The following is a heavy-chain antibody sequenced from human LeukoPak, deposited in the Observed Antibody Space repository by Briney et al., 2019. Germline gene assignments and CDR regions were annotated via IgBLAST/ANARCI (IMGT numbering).Heavy chain of an antibody. D-gene: IGHD1-26*01. CDR3: ARAGVGTTQGVNY. Sequence: GGSLRLSCVASGFTFNNYAMHWVRQAPGKGLEWVSYISSSSSTIYYADSVKGRFTISRDNAKNSLYLQMSSLRAEDTAVYYCARAGVGTTQGVNYWGQGTLVTVSS. J-gene: IGHJ4*02. CDR1: GFTFNNYA. V-gene: IGHV3-48*01. CDR2: ISSSSSTI.